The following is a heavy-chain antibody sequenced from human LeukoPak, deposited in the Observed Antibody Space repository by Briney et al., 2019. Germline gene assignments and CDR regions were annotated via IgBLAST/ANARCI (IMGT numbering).Heavy chain of an antibody. CDR3: AREDPTRHDAFDI. D-gene: IGHD5-12*01. Sequence: PSETLSLTCTVSGGSISSYYWGWIRQPAGKGLEWIGRIHISGSTNYNTSLKSRVTMSVDRSKNQFSLKLSSVTAADTAVYYCAREDPTRHDAFDIWGQGTMVTVSS. J-gene: IGHJ3*02. V-gene: IGHV4-4*07. CDR2: IHISGST. CDR1: GGSISSYY.